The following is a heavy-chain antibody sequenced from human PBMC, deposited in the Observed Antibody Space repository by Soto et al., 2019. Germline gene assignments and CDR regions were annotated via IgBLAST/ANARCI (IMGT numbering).Heavy chain of an antibody. D-gene: IGHD3-10*01. CDR2: INPNSGGT. V-gene: IGHV1-2*02. CDR3: ARVRSGSYYSYYFDY. J-gene: IGHJ4*02. CDR1: GYTFTGYY. Sequence: ASVKVSCKASGYTFTGYYMHWVRQAPGQGLEWMGWINPNSGGTNYAQKFQGRVTMTRDTSISTAYMELSRLRSDDTAVYYCARVRSGSYYSYYFDYWGQGTLVTVS.